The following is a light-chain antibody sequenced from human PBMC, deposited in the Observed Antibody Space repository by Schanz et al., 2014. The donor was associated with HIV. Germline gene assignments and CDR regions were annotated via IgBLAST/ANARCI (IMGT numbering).Light chain of an antibody. V-gene: IGKV1-39*01. Sequence: DIQMTQSPSTLSASVGDRVTITCRASQSINSHLNLYQQKPGKPPKLLIYNISTLQSGVSSRFSGGGSGRVFSLTISGLQPEDFTTYYCQQSYITPYTFGQGTNLEIK. CDR3: QQSYITPYT. J-gene: IGKJ2*01. CDR1: QSINSH. CDR2: NIS.